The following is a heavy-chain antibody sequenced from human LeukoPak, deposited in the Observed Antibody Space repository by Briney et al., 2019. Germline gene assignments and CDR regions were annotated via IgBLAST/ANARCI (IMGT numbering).Heavy chain of an antibody. CDR1: GFTFSNYE. D-gene: IGHD3-22*01. V-gene: IGHV3-48*03. Sequence: PGGSLRLSCAASGFTFSNYEMNWVRQAPGKGLEWFSYISTSGSTIYYADSVKGRFTISRDNAKNSLYLQMNSLRAEDTAVYYCARDGPAYYDSSGYSDYWGRGILVTVSS. CDR3: ARDGPAYYDSSGYSDY. J-gene: IGHJ4*02. CDR2: ISTSGSTI.